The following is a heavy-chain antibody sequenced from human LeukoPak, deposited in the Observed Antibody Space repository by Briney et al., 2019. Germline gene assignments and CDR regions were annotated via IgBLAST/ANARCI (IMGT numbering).Heavy chain of an antibody. CDR1: GYNFNTYW. D-gene: IGHD4-23*01. J-gene: IGHJ4*02. CDR2: IYPGDSDT. Sequence: GESLKISCQTSGYNFNTYWIGWVRPMPGKGLEWMGIIYPGDSDTRYSPSFQGQVTISADKSVSTAYLQWSSLKAPDTAMYYCATAVVTDPYFDSWGQGTLVTVSS. CDR3: ATAVVTDPYFDS. V-gene: IGHV5-51*01.